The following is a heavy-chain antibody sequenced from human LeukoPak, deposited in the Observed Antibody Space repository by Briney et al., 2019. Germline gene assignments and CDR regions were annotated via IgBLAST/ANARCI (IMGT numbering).Heavy chain of an antibody. Sequence: GGSLRLSCAASGFTFSAYVMHWVRQAPGKGVECVAVISNDGNDKYYGDSVKGRFSISRDNAKNTLYLQMGRLRTEDTAVYYCARDGGYTGGWTYGAGDYWGQGTLVTVSS. V-gene: IGHV3-30*04. CDR1: GFTFSAYV. CDR3: ARDGGYTGGWTYGAGDY. CDR2: ISNDGNDK. J-gene: IGHJ4*01. D-gene: IGHD3-10*01.